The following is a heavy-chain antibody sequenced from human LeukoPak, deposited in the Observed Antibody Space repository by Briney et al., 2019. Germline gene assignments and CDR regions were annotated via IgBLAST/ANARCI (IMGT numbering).Heavy chain of an antibody. J-gene: IGHJ3*02. Sequence: SETLTLTCTVSGGSISSYYWSWIRQPPGKGLEWIGNIYHSGSTYYNPSLKSRVTISVDTSKNQFSLKLSSVTAADTAVYYCARDFDAFDIWGQGTMVTVSS. CDR2: IYHSGST. CDR1: GGSISSYY. CDR3: ARDFDAFDI. V-gene: IGHV4-59*01.